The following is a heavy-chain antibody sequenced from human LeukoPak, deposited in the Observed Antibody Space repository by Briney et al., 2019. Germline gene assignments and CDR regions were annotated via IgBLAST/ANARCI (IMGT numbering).Heavy chain of an antibody. CDR1: GYTFTSYY. D-gene: IGHD3-10*01. CDR3: ARALMVRGVIYNYYYGMDV. Sequence: ASVKVSCKASGYTFTSYYMHWVRQAPGQGLEWMGIINPSGGSTSYAQKFQGRVTMTRDTSTSTVYMELSSLRSEDTAVYYCARALMVRGVIYNYYYGMDVWGQGTTVTVSS. J-gene: IGHJ6*02. CDR2: INPSGGST. V-gene: IGHV1-46*01.